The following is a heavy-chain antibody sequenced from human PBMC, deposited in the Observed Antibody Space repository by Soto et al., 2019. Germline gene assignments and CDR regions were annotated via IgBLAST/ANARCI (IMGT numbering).Heavy chain of an antibody. J-gene: IGHJ6*03. CDR3: GRCRTDCYAMYV. D-gene: IGHD2-2*01. CDR2: ISPYNGRT. V-gene: IGHV1-18*01. Sequence: VASVKVSCKASGYSFTSYGIGWVRQVPGQGPEWMGWISPYNGRTNYAQSVKGRVVMTTDISTNTVYLELRSLRSDDSAIYYCGRCRTDCYAMYVWG. CDR1: GYSFTSYG.